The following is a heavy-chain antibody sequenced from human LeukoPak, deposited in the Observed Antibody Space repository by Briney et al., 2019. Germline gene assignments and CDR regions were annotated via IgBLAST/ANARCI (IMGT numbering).Heavy chain of an antibody. V-gene: IGHV1-2*02. D-gene: IGHD3-10*01. J-gene: IGHJ5*02. CDR2: INPDSGDT. CDR3: ARAPLGYNWFDP. Sequence: GASVKVSCKASGYMFTDYYIHWVRQAPGQGLEWMGWINPDSGDTKYAQKFQGRVTMTKDTSISTGYMELSRLRSDDTAVYYCARAPLGYNWFDPWGQGTLVTVSS. CDR1: GYMFTDYY.